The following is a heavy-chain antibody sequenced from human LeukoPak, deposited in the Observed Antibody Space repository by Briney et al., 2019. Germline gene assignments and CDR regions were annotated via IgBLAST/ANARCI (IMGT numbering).Heavy chain of an antibody. J-gene: IGHJ4*02. Sequence: ASVKVSCKASGYTFTGYYMHWVRQAPGQGLEWMGWINPNSGGTNYAQNFQGRVTMTRDTSISTAYMELSMLRSDDTAVYYCARVRDVSELELLVYWGQGTLVTVSS. D-gene: IGHD1-7*01. CDR1: GYTFTGYY. CDR3: ARVRDVSELELLVY. V-gene: IGHV1-2*02. CDR2: INPNSGGT.